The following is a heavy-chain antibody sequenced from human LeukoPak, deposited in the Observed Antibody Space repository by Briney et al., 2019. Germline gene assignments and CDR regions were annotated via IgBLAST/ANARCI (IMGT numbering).Heavy chain of an antibody. J-gene: IGHJ4*02. D-gene: IGHD5-18*01. CDR2: ISGSGGST. V-gene: IGHV3-23*01. Sequence: GESLKISCAASGFTFSSYAMSWVRQAPGKGLEWVSAISGSGGSTYYADSVKGRFTISRDNSKNTLYLQMNSLRAEDTAVYYCAKSIQLWFRSTFDYWGQGTLVTVSS. CDR1: GFTFSSYA. CDR3: AKSIQLWFRSTFDY.